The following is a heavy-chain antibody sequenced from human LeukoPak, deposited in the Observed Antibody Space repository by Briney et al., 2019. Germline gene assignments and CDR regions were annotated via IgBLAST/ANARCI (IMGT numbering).Heavy chain of an antibody. CDR1: GYSISSGSY. V-gene: IGHV4-38-2*02. CDR2: IHHSGSI. Sequence: PSETLSLTCTVSGYSISSGSYWGWIRQPPGKGLEWIGSIHHSGSIYNNPSLKSRVTISVDTSKSQFSLKLSSVTAADTAFYYCARVTYSVFDYWGQGTLVTVSS. J-gene: IGHJ4*02. D-gene: IGHD2-21*01. CDR3: ARVTYSVFDY.